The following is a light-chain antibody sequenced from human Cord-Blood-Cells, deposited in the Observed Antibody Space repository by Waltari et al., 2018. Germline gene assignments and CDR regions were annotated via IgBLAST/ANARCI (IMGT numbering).Light chain of an antibody. Sequence: DIQMNQSPSSLSATVDDRVTITCRASQSISSYLNWYQQKPGKAPKLLIYDASSLQSGVPSRFSGSGSGTDFTLTISSLQPEDFATYYCQQCYSNPFTFGPGTKVDIK. J-gene: IGKJ3*01. CDR3: QQCYSNPFT. CDR1: QSISSY. V-gene: IGKV1-39*01. CDR2: DAS.